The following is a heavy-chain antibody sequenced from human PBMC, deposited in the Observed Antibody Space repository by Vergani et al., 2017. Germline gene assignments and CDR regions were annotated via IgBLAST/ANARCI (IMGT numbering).Heavy chain of an antibody. Sequence: EVQLLESGGGLVQPGGSLRLSCAASGFTFSSYAMSWVRQAPGKGLEWVSAISGSGGSTYYADSVKGRFTISRDNSKNTLYLQMNSLRAEDTAVYYCARDPRGYSPGHKSSYWYFDLWGRGTLVTVSS. D-gene: IGHD5-18*01. CDR2: ISGSGGST. CDR1: GFTFSSYA. CDR3: ARDPRGYSPGHKSSYWYFDL. J-gene: IGHJ2*01. V-gene: IGHV3-23*01.